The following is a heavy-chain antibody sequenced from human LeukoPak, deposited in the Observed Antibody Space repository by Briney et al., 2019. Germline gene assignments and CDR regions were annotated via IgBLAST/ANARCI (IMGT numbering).Heavy chain of an antibody. V-gene: IGHV4-59*12. Sequence: SETLSLTCTVSGGSISSYHWSWIRQPPGKGLECIGYIYSSGSTNYNPSLKSRATISVDTSKNQFSLKLSSVTAADTAVYYCARLRVTMVRGVIISYYYYYYMDVWGKGTTVTISS. J-gene: IGHJ6*03. CDR3: ARLRVTMVRGVIISYYYYYYMDV. CDR2: IYSSGST. CDR1: GGSISSYH. D-gene: IGHD3-10*01.